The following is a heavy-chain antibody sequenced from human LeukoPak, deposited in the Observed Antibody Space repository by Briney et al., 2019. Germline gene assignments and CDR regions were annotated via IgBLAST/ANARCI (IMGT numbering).Heavy chain of an antibody. CDR3: ATSYGSGSYYGGTFDY. J-gene: IGHJ4*02. CDR2: IYYSGST. D-gene: IGHD3-10*01. CDR1: GGSISSYY. Sequence: SETLSLTCTVSGGSISSYYWSWIRQPPGKGLEWIGYIYYSGSTNYNPSLKSRVTISVDTSKNQFPLKLSSVTAADTAVYYCATSYGSGSYYGGTFDYWGQGTLVTVSS. V-gene: IGHV4-59*08.